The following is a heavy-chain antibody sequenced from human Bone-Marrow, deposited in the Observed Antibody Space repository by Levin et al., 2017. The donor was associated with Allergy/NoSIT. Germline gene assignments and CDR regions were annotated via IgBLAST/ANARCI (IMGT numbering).Heavy chain of an antibody. V-gene: IGHV1-8*01. CDR3: ARSSVTETYYDFWSGYYMDV. CDR1: GYTFTSYD. J-gene: IGHJ6*03. Sequence: ASVKVSCKASGYTFTSYDINWVRQATGQGLEWMGWMNPNSGNTGYAQKFQGRVTMTRNTSISTAYMELSSLRSEDTAVYYCARSSVTETYYDFWSGYYMDVWGKGTTVTVSS. CDR2: MNPNSGNT. D-gene: IGHD3-3*01.